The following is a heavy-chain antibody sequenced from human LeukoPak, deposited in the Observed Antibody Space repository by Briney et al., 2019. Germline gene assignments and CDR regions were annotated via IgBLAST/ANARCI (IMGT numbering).Heavy chain of an antibody. D-gene: IGHD5-24*01. Sequence: PGGSLRLSCAASGFTFSSYGMHWVRQAPGKGLEWVAVISYDGSNKLHADSVKGRFTISRDNSKNTVYLQMNSLRAEDTAMYYCAKDRGMATIHLGYWGQGTLVTVSS. V-gene: IGHV3-30*18. CDR2: ISYDGSNK. CDR1: GFTFSSYG. J-gene: IGHJ4*02. CDR3: AKDRGMATIHLGY.